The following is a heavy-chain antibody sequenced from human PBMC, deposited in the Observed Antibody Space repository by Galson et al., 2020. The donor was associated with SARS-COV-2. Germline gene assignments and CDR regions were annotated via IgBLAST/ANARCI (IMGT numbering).Heavy chain of an antibody. D-gene: IGHD3-16*01. CDR3: TGGGQPAFFDS. Sequence: ASETLSLTCAPSGLSVSKAWMSWVRQAPGKGLEWVGRDGGPPDYAAPVKGRFTISRDDSKNTVYLQMNSLKIEDTAVYYCTGGGQPAFFDSWGQGTLVAVSS. V-gene: IGHV3-15*01. J-gene: IGHJ4*02. CDR1: GLSVSKAW. CDR2: DGGPP.